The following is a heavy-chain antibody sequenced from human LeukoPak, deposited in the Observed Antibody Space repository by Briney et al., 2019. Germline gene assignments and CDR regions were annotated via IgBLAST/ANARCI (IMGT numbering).Heavy chain of an antibody. J-gene: IGHJ3*02. CDR2: IYTSGST. V-gene: IGHV4-4*07. D-gene: IGHD3-3*01. CDR3: ARDVATIFGVVIPDAFDI. CDR1: GGSISSYY. Sequence: SETLSLTCTVSGGSISSYYWSWIRQPAPKGLEWIGRIYTSGSTNYNPSLKSRVTMSVDTSKNQFSLKLSSVTAADTAVYYCARDVATIFGVVIPDAFDIWGQGTMVTVSS.